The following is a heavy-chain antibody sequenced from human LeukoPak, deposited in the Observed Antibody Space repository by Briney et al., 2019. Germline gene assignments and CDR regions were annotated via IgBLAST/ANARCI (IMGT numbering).Heavy chain of an antibody. Sequence: GESLKISCKGSGYGFATYWIGWVRQMPGKGLEWMGINYPGDSDTTYSPSFQGQATISADKSISTAYLQWSSLKASDTAMYYCARLRGVRAPFDPWGQGTLVTVSS. CDR3: ARLRGVRAPFDP. CDR2: NYPGDSDT. CDR1: GYGFATYW. V-gene: IGHV5-51*01. J-gene: IGHJ5*02. D-gene: IGHD3-10*01.